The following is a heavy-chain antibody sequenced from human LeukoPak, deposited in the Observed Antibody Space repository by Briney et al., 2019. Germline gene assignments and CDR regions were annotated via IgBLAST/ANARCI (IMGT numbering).Heavy chain of an antibody. J-gene: IGHJ6*02. D-gene: IGHD6-13*01. CDR2: ISYDGSNK. CDR3: AGIAARGNYYYYYGMDV. Sequence: GGSLRLSCAASGFTFSSYAMHWVRQAPGKGLEWVAVISYDGSNKYYADSVKGRFTISRDNSKNTLYLQMNSLRAEDTAVYYCAGIAARGNYYYYYGMDVWGQGTTVTVSS. V-gene: IGHV3-30-3*01. CDR1: GFTFSSYA.